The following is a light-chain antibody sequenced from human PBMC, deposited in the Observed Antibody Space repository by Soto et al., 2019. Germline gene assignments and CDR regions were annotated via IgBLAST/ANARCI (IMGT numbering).Light chain of an antibody. CDR2: GAS. J-gene: IGKJ2*01. V-gene: IGKV3-20*01. Sequence: EIGLTQSPGTLSLSPGERATLSCRASQSVSSSYLAWYQQKPGQSPRLLIYGASSRATAIPDRFSGSGSGTGFKLTISRLEPEDFAVYYYQQDGSSGYTFGQGTKLEIK. CDR1: QSVSSSY. CDR3: QQDGSSGYT.